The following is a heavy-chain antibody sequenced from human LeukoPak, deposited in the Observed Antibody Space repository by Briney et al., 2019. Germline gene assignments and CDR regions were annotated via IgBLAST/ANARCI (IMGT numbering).Heavy chain of an antibody. J-gene: IGHJ4*02. CDR3: ARGRRILVGDTNAGDFFDY. D-gene: IGHD1-26*01. CDR1: GYTFTDYY. Sequence: GASVKVSCRASGYTFTDYYMHWVRQAPGQGLEWMGWINPNSGDTYYAQKFQGSVSITRDTSISTAHMELSRLKSDDTAVYYCARGRRILVGDTNAGDFFDYWGQGTLVTVSS. V-gene: IGHV1-2*02. CDR2: INPNSGDT.